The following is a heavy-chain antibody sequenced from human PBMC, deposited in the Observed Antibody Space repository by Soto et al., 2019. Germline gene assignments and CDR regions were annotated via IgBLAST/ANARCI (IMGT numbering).Heavy chain of an antibody. CDR2: ISYDGSNK. CDR3: ARDATYYYDSSGYWGFDY. CDR1: GFTFSSYA. J-gene: IGHJ4*02. D-gene: IGHD3-22*01. V-gene: IGHV3-30-3*01. Sequence: GGSLRLSCAASGFTFSSYAMHWVRQAPGKGLEWVAVISYDGSNKYYADSVKGRFTISRDNSKNTLYLQMNSLRAEDTAVYYCARDATYYYDSSGYWGFDYCGLGA.